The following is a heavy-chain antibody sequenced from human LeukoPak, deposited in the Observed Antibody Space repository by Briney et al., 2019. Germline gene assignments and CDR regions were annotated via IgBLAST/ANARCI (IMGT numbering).Heavy chain of an antibody. J-gene: IGHJ6*03. CDR2: IYTSGST. V-gene: IGHV4-4*07. CDR1: GGSFSSYY. CDR3: ARGKRLRFLEWLGNYYMDV. Sequence: SETLSLTCTVSGGSFSSYYWSWIRQPAGKGLEWIGRIYTSGSTNYNPSLKSRVTMSVDTSKNQFSLKLSSVTAADTAVYYCARGKRLRFLEWLGNYYMDVWGKGTTVTVSS. D-gene: IGHD3-3*01.